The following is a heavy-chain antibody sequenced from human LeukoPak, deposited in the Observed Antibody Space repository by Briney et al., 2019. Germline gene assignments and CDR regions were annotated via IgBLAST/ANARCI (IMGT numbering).Heavy chain of an antibody. CDR3: ASGTYDPSSI. D-gene: IGHD3-16*01. CDR2: IIPILGIA. Sequence: ASVKVSCKASGGTFSSYAISWVRQAPGQGLEWMGRIIPILGIANCAQKFQGRVTITADKSTSTAYMELSSLRSEDTAVYYCASGTYDPSSIWGQGTLVTVSS. V-gene: IGHV1-69*04. J-gene: IGHJ4*02. CDR1: GGTFSSYA.